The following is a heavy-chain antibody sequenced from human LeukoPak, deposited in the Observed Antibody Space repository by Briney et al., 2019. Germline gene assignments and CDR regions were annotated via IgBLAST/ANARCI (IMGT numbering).Heavy chain of an antibody. CDR1: GLTFSSYA. V-gene: IGHV3-23*01. CDR2: IGAGGTFT. D-gene: IGHD6-19*01. CDR3: AKGRQWLVHY. J-gene: IGHJ4*02. Sequence: GGSLRLSCTASGLTFSSYAMNWVRQAPGKGLEWVSGIGAGGTFTYYADSVKGRFTISRDNSKNSLYLQMDSLRTEDTGLYYCAKGRQWLVHYWGQGTLVTVSS.